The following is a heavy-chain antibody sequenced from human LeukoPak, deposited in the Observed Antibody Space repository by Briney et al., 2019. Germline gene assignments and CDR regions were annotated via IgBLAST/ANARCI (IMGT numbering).Heavy chain of an antibody. J-gene: IGHJ5*02. CDR2: IYHSGST. V-gene: IGHV4-30-2*01. Sequence: PSQTLSLTCTVSGGSISSGGYYWSWIRQPPGKGLEWIGYIYHSGSTYYNPSLKSRVTMSVDTSKNQLSLKLTSVTAADTAVYYCARDSCSSASCYNSWFDPWGQGTQVIVSS. D-gene: IGHD2-2*02. CDR1: GGSISSGGYY. CDR3: ARDSCSSASCYNSWFDP.